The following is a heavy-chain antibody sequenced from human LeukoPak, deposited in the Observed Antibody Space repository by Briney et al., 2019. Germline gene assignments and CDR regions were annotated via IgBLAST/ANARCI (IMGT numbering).Heavy chain of an antibody. CDR3: ARAGQQWLAGYFDY. J-gene: IGHJ4*02. D-gene: IGHD6-19*01. CDR1: GGSISSYY. V-gene: IGHV4-59*01. CDR2: IYYSGST. Sequence: PSETLSLTCTVSGGSISSYYWSWIRQPPGKGLEWIGYIYYSGSTNYNPSLKSRVTISVDTSKNQFSLKLSSVTAADTAVYYCARAGQQWLAGYFDYWGQGTLVTVSS.